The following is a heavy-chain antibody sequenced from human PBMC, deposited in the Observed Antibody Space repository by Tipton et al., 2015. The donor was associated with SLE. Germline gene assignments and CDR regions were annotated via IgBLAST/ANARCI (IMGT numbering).Heavy chain of an antibody. D-gene: IGHD3-10*01. CDR3: ANKGTLLWFGELSQAFDY. Sequence: GSLRLSCTASGFDFTNFAMNWVRHSPGKGLEWVSEIRTRSGNTFYSDSVKGRFAVSRDNSKNTLYLQMNSLRAEDTAIYYCANKGTLLWFGELSQAFDYWGQGTLVTVSS. J-gene: IGHJ4*02. V-gene: IGHV3-23*01. CDR1: GFDFTNFA. CDR2: IRTRSGNT.